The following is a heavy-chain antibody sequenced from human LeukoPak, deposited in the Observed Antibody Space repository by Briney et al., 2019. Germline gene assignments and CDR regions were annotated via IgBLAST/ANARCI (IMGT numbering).Heavy chain of an antibody. CDR3: ARGRFLEWLPYYYYYGMDV. V-gene: IGHV1-18*01. J-gene: IGHJ6*02. D-gene: IGHD3-3*01. Sequence: ASVKVSCKASGYTFTSYGISRVRQAPGQGLEWMGWISAYNGNTNYAQKLQGRVTMTTDTSTSTAYMELRSLRSDDTAVYYCARGRFLEWLPYYYYYGMDVWGQGTTVTVSS. CDR2: ISAYNGNT. CDR1: GYTFTSYG.